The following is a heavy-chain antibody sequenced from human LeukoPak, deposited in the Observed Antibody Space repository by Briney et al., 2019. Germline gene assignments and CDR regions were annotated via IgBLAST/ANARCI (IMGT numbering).Heavy chain of an antibody. CDR2: ISGSNSYI. CDR1: GFTFSSYT. J-gene: IGHJ4*02. D-gene: IGHD1-1*01. Sequence: GGSLRLSCAASGFTFSSYTMHWIRQAPGKGLEWVSSISGSNSYIFYADSVKGRFTVSRDNAKDSLYLQMNSLRAEDTAVYYCARALTTLTYEGYWGQGALVTVSS. CDR3: ARALTTLTYEGY. V-gene: IGHV3-21*01.